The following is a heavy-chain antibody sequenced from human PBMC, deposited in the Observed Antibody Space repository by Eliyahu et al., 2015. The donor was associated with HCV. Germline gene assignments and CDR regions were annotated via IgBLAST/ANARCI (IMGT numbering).Heavy chain of an antibody. Sequence: EVHLVESGGGLVQPGGSLRLSCAASGFTFSSFWMSWVRQAPGKGLEWLASIKEDGSDKYYLDSVKGRFTVSRDNAKTSLFLQMNSLRAEDTAVYYCARDLRNVYATPMDHWGQGILVTVSS. CDR3: ARDLRNVYATPMDH. V-gene: IGHV3-7*05. J-gene: IGHJ4*02. CDR1: GFTFSSFW. D-gene: IGHD2/OR15-2a*01. CDR2: IKEDGSDK.